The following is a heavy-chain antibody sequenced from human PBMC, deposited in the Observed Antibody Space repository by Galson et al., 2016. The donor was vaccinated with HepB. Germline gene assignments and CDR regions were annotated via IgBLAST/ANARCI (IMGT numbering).Heavy chain of an antibody. CDR3: ARETYYDFWSGYFIDY. V-gene: IGHV1-18*01. CDR1: GYTFINYG. Sequence: SVKVSCKASGYTFINYGISWVRQAPGQGLEWMGWTSAYNGNTNYVQKLQGRVTLTTDTSTSKAYMGLRSLRSDATAVYYCARETYYDFWSGYFIDYWGQGTLVTVSS. CDR2: TSAYNGNT. D-gene: IGHD3-3*01. J-gene: IGHJ4*02.